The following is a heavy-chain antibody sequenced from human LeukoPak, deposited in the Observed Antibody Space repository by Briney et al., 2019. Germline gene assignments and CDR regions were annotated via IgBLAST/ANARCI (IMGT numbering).Heavy chain of an antibody. J-gene: IGHJ4*02. V-gene: IGHV1-2*02. CDR2: INPNSGGT. D-gene: IGHD6-19*01. Sequence: ASVKVSCKASGYTFTGYYMHWVRQAPGQGLEWMGWINPNSGGTNYAQKFQGRVTMTRDTSISTAYMELSRLRSDDTAVYNCARISSGWYEAGSPFDYWGQGTLVTVSS. CDR1: GYTFTGYY. CDR3: ARISSGWYEAGSPFDY.